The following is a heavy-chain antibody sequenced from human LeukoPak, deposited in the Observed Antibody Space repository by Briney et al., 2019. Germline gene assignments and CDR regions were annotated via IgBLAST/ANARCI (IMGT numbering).Heavy chain of an antibody. CDR3: ARIHLDSSGYYYSDY. CDR2: IDWDDDK. D-gene: IGHD3-22*01. V-gene: IGHV2-70*11. Sequence: SGPTLVNPTQTLTLTCTFSGFSLSTTGMCVSWIRQPPGKALEWLARIDWDDDKYYTTSLKTRLTISKDTSKNQVVLTMTNVDPVDTATYCCARIHLDSSGYYYSDYWGQGTLVTVSS. J-gene: IGHJ4*02. CDR1: GFSLSTTGMC.